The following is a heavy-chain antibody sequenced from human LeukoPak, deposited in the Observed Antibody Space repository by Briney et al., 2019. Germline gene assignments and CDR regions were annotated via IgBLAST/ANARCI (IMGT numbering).Heavy chain of an antibody. D-gene: IGHD6-13*01. CDR3: ARGTTQIAAAGTSEYYFDY. V-gene: IGHV3-33*01. J-gene: IGHJ4*02. Sequence: GGSLRLSCSASGFSFSSYGMHWVRQAPGKGLQWVAVIWNDGSHQYYADSEKGRFTISRDNSKNTLYLQMNSLRAEDTAVYYCARGTTQIAAAGTSEYYFDYWGQGTLVTVSS. CDR2: IWNDGSHQ. CDR1: GFSFSSYG.